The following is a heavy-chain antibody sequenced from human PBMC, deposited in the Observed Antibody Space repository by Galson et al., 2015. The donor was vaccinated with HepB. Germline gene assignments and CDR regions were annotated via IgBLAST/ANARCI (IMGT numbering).Heavy chain of an antibody. Sequence: SLRLSCAASGFTFSSYAMSWVRQAPGKGLEWVSAISGSGGSTYYADSVKGRFTISRDNSKNTLYLQMNSLRAEDTAVYYCAKYHGGYRKLVGATRYYFDYWGQGTLVTVSS. J-gene: IGHJ4*02. CDR3: AKYHGGYRKLVGATRYYFDY. D-gene: IGHD1-26*01. V-gene: IGHV3-23*01. CDR2: ISGSGGST. CDR1: GFTFSSYA.